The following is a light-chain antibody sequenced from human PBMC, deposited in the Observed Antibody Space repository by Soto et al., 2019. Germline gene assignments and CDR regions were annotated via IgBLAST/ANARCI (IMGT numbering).Light chain of an antibody. V-gene: IGKV1-5*03. CDR2: QAS. Sequence: DIQMTQSPSTLSASVGDRVTITCRASQSISSWLAWYQQKPGKAPKLLIYQASSLESGVPPRFSGSGSGTEFTLTISSLQPEDFATYYCQQYYSYSPYTFGQGTKLEIK. CDR1: QSISSW. CDR3: QQYYSYSPYT. J-gene: IGKJ2*01.